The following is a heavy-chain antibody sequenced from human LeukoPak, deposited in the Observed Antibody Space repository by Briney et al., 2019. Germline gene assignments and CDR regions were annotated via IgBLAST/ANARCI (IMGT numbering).Heavy chain of an antibody. CDR1: GGSISSSSYY. CDR2: FYYSGSS. Sequence: SETLSLTCTVSGGSISSSSYYWGWIRQPPGRGLEWIGSFYYSGSSYHNPSLKSRVSIFVDTSKNQFSLELSSVTAADTAIYYCATLAAAVNWFDPWGQGTLVTVSS. D-gene: IGHD6-13*01. CDR3: ATLAAAVNWFDP. V-gene: IGHV4-39*01. J-gene: IGHJ5*02.